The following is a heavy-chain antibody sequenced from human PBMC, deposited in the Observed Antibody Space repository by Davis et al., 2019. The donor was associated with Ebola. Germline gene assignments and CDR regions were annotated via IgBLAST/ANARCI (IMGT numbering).Heavy chain of an antibody. J-gene: IGHJ5*02. CDR3: ARECSDGVHWWFDT. Sequence: MPSETLSLTFPVSGASFSSSNWWSSVRPPAGKGLEWIGEISQSGSTNYNPSLKSRVTISVDKSKNQFSLKLSSVTAADTAVYYCARECSDGVHWWFDTWGQGTLVTASS. CDR1: GASFSSSNW. V-gene: IGHV4-4*02. CDR2: ISQSGST. D-gene: IGHD2-15*01.